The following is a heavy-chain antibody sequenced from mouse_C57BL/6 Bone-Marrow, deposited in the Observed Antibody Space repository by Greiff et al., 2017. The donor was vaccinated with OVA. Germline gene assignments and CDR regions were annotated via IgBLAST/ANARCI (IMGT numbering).Heavy chain of an antibody. D-gene: IGHD2-13*01. V-gene: IGHV14-4*01. CDR2: IDPENGDT. CDR3: DGDYY. Sequence: EVQLQQSGAELVRPGASVKLSCTASGINIKDYYMHWVKQRPEQGLEWIGWIDPENGDTEYASKFQGKATITVDTASNTAYLQLSSLTSEDTAVCYCDGDYYWGQGTTLTVSS. J-gene: IGHJ2*01. CDR1: GINIKDYY.